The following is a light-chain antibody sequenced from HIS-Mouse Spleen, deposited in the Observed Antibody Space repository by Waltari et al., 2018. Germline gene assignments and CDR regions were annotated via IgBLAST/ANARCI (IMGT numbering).Light chain of an antibody. V-gene: IGLV3-25*03. CDR1: ALPKQY. J-gene: IGLJ3*02. CDR2: KDS. CDR3: SSYTSSSTWV. Sequence: SYELTQPPSVSVSPGQTARITCSGDALPKQYAYWYQQKPGQAPVLVIYKDSERPSGFPERFSGSSSGTTVTLTISGVQAEDEADYYCSSYTSSSTWVFGGGTKLTVL.